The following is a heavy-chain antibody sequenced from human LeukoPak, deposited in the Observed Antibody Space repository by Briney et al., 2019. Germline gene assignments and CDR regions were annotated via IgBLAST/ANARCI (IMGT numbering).Heavy chain of an antibody. CDR3: ARGVSVAGPFDY. CDR1: GGSISSYY. CDR2: IYYSGST. D-gene: IGHD6-19*01. J-gene: IGHJ4*02. Sequence: PSETLSLTCTVSGGSISSYYWSWIRQPPGKGLEWIGYIYYSGSTNYNPSLKSRVTISVDKSKNQFSLKLSSVTAADTAVYYCARGVSVAGPFDYWGQGTLVTVSS. V-gene: IGHV4-59*12.